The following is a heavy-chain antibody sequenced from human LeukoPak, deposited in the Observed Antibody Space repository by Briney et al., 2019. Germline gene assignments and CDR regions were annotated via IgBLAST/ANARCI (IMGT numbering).Heavy chain of an antibody. Sequence: GASVEVSCKASGYTFTGYYMHWVRQAPGQGLEWMGWINPNSGGTNYAQKFQGRVTMTRDTSISTAYMELSRLRSDDTAVYYCAREIGYYYGSGSLWDDYWGQGTLVTVSS. D-gene: IGHD3-10*01. CDR3: AREIGYYYGSGSLWDDY. CDR2: INPNSGGT. V-gene: IGHV1-2*02. J-gene: IGHJ4*02. CDR1: GYTFTGYY.